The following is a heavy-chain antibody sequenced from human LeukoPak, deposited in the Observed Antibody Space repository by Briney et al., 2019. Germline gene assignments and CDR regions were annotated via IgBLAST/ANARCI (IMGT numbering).Heavy chain of an antibody. CDR1: GFTFSSYS. CDR3: ASFGGSGWDFDY. V-gene: IGHV3-21*01. Sequence: EGSLRLSCAASGFTFSSYSMNWVRQAPGKGLEWVSSISSSSSYIYYADSVKGRFTISRDNAKNPLYLQMNSLRAEDTAVYYCASFGGSGWDFDYWGQGTLVTVSS. CDR2: ISSSSSYI. D-gene: IGHD6-19*01. J-gene: IGHJ4*02.